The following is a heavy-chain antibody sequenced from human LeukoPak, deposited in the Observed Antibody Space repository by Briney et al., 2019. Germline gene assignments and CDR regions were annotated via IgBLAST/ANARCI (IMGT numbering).Heavy chain of an antibody. CDR1: RYSFTSYW. J-gene: IGHJ3*02. Sequence: GESLKISCKGSRYSFTSYWIGWVRQMPGKGLEWMGIIYPGDSDTRYSPSFQGQVTISADKSISTAYLQWSSLKASDTAMYYCARLLPAAGILPGQGAFDIWGQGTMVTVSS. D-gene: IGHD6-13*01. CDR3: ARLLPAAGILPGQGAFDI. V-gene: IGHV5-51*01. CDR2: IYPGDSDT.